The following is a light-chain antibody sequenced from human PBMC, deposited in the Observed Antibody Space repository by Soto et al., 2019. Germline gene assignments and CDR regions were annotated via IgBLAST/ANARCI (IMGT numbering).Light chain of an antibody. Sequence: QSALTQPASVSGSPGQSITISCTGTSSDVGAYDFVSWYQQHPDKAPKLMIYEVSNRPSGVSNRFSGSKSVNTATLTISGLQAEDEADYYCRSYTISITRVFGTGTKVTVL. CDR3: RSYTISITRV. CDR2: EVS. V-gene: IGLV2-14*03. J-gene: IGLJ1*01. CDR1: SSDVGAYDF.